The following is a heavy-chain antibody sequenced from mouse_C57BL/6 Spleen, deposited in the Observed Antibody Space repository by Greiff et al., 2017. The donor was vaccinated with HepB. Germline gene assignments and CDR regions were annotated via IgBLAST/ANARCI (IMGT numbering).Heavy chain of an antibody. CDR3: ARSGYSNYFAY. J-gene: IGHJ3*01. V-gene: IGHV1-52*01. CDR1: GYTFTSYW. CDR2: IDPSDSET. Sequence: VQLQQPGAELVRPGSSVKLSCKASGYTFTSYWMHWVKQRPIQGLEWIGNIDPSDSETHYNQKFKDKATLTVDKSSSTAYMQLSSLTSEDSAVYYCARSGYSNYFAYWGQGTLVTVSA. D-gene: IGHD2-5*01.